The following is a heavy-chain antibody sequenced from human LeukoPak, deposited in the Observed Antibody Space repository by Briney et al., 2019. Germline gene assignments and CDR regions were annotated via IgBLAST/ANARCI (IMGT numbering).Heavy chain of an antibody. J-gene: IGHJ6*02. D-gene: IGHD3-9*01. CDR1: GFTFSSYG. CDR3: AKDRKVLRYFDWSLHYYYGMDV. V-gene: IGHV3-30*18. CDR2: ISYDGSNK. Sequence: GGSLRLSCAASGFTFSSYGMHWVRQAPGKGLEWVAVISYDGSNKYYADSVKGRFTISRDNSKNTLYLQMNSLRAEDTAVYYCAKDRKVLRYFDWSLHYYYGMDVWGQGTTVTVSS.